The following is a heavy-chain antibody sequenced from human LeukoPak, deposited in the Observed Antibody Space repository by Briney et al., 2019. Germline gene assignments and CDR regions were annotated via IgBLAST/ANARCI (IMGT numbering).Heavy chain of an antibody. CDR2: ISSSSYI. Sequence: GSLRLSCAASGFTFSSYSMNWVRQAPGKGLEWVSSISSSSYIYYADSVKGRFTISRDNAKNSLYLQMNSLRAEDTAVYYCARGANSGSYPPHFDYWGQGALVTVSS. CDR3: ARGANSGSYPPHFDY. CDR1: GFTFSSYS. D-gene: IGHD1-26*01. J-gene: IGHJ4*02. V-gene: IGHV3-21*01.